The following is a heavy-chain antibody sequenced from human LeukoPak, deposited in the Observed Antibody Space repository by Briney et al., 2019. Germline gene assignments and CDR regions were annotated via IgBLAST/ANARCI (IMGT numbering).Heavy chain of an antibody. CDR3: ARVADGYNYWVDY. J-gene: IGHJ4*02. CDR2: IKQDGSEK. Sequence: GGSLRLSCAASRFTFSSYSMNWVRQAPGKGLEWVANIKQDGSEKYYVDSVKGRFTISRDNAKNSLYLQMNSLRAEDTAVYYCARVADGYNYWVDYWGQGTLVTVSS. D-gene: IGHD5-24*01. V-gene: IGHV3-7*01. CDR1: RFTFSSYS.